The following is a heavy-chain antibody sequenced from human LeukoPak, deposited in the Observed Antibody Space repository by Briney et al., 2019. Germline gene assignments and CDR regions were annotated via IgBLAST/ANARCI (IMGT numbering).Heavy chain of an antibody. CDR3: ATDSSTSKWLNVDY. V-gene: IGHV3-23*01. Sequence: PVGSLRLSCAASGFTFSSYAMSWVRQAPGKGLEWVSAISGSGGSTYYADSVKGRFTISRDNSKNTLYLQMNSLRAEDTAVYYCATDSSTSKWLNVDYWGQGTLVTVSS. J-gene: IGHJ4*02. CDR1: GFTFSSYA. CDR2: ISGSGGST. D-gene: IGHD2-2*01.